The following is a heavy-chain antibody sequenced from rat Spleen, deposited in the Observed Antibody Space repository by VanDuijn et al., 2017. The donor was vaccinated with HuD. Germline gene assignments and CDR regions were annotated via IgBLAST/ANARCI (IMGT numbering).Heavy chain of an antibody. CDR2: IWGNGNT. Sequence: QVQLKESGPGLVQPSQTLSLTCTVSGFSLSSYGVIWVRQPPGKGLEWMGVIWGNGNTNYNSALKYRMRISRDTSKSHVFLTVNSLQPEDTGTYYSASHYYDGSLSTGDWFAYLGQGTLVTVSS. CDR1: GFSLSSYG. D-gene: IGHD1-12*02. J-gene: IGHJ3*01. V-gene: IGHV2-13*01. CDR3: ASHYYDGSLSTGDWFAY.